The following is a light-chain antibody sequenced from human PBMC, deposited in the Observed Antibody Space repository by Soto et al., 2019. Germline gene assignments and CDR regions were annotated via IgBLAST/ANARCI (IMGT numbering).Light chain of an antibody. V-gene: IGKV1-5*01. J-gene: IGKJ4*01. CDR2: DAS. Sequence: IQMTQSLSTLSASVGDRVTITCRASQSISSWLAWYQQKPGKAPQVVIYDASSLESGVPSRFSGSGSGTEFTLTISRLQPDDFATYYCQQYNFYPLTFGGGTKVEIK. CDR1: QSISSW. CDR3: QQYNFYPLT.